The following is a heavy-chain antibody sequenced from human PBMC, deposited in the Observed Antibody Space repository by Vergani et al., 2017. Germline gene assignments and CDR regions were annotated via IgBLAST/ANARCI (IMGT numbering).Heavy chain of an antibody. Sequence: QVQLQQWGAGLLKPSETLSLTCAVYGGSFSGYYWSWIRQPPGKGLEWIGEINHSGSTNYNPSLKSRVTISVDTSKNQFSLKLSSVTAADTAVYYCARVSHYYSSGWYYFDYWGQGTLVTVSS. CDR1: GGSFSGYY. J-gene: IGHJ4*02. CDR2: INHSGST. V-gene: IGHV4-34*01. CDR3: ARVSHYYSSGWYYFDY. D-gene: IGHD6-19*01.